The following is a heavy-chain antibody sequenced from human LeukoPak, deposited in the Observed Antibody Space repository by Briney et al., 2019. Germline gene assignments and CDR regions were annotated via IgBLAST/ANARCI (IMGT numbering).Heavy chain of an antibody. CDR3: AKSATVGIKAPFDC. CDR1: GFTFSSYW. Sequence: PGGSLRLSCAASGFTFSSYWMSWVRQAPGKGLEWVANIKQDGGEKYYVDSVKGRFTISRDNSKNTLSLQMSSLRAEDTAVYYCAKSATVGIKAPFDCWGQGALVTVSS. V-gene: IGHV3-7*03. CDR2: IKQDGGEK. D-gene: IGHD1-26*01. J-gene: IGHJ4*02.